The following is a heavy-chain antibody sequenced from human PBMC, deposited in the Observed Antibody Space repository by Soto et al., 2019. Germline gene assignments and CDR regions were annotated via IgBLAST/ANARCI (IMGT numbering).Heavy chain of an antibody. J-gene: IGHJ5*02. CDR3: ARDLSYGAKDMDP. D-gene: IGHD5-18*01. CDR2: IVSDGSKR. V-gene: IGHV3-33*01. CDR1: GFSFSSHV. Sequence: QVQLVESGGGVVQPGGSLRLSCATSGFSFSSHVFHWVRQAPGKGLEWVADIVSDGSKRYYADSVKGRYTISRDDAMKTLCLQMNSLRVEATAVYFGARDLSYGAKDMDPRGQGNLVTVAS.